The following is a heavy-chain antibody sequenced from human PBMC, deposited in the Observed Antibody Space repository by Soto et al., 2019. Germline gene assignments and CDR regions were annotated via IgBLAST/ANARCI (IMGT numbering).Heavy chain of an antibody. CDR3: ARARITVAARPDAFDV. CDR2: VYHSGTT. J-gene: IGHJ3*01. V-gene: IGHV4-4*02. Sequence: TSETLSLTCTISGGSVTTSKWWNWVRQPPGKGLEWIGEVYHSGTTNYNPSLESRVTISVDKSKNQFSLKLSSVTAADTAVYFCARARITVAARPDAFDVWGQGTLVTVSS. CDR1: GGSVTTSKW. D-gene: IGHD6-6*01.